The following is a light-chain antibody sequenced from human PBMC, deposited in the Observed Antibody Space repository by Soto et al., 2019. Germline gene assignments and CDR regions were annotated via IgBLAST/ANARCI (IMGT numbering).Light chain of an antibody. CDR2: DAS. CDR1: QTIGSW. V-gene: IGKV1-5*01. J-gene: IGKJ1*01. Sequence: DIQMTQSPSTLSASVGDRVTITCRASQTIGSWLAGYQQKPGKAPELLIYDASTLEGGVPSRFSGSGSGTEFSLTITSLHPDDFATFYCQQYSSFPRTFGQGTKVEIK. CDR3: QQYSSFPRT.